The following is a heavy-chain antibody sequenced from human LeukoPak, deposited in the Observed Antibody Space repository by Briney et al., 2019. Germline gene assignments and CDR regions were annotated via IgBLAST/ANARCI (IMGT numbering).Heavy chain of an antibody. J-gene: IGHJ4*02. CDR3: AVIAARPI. CDR1: GFTFSSYG. V-gene: IGHV3-30*19. D-gene: IGHD6-6*01. Sequence: GGSLRLSCVASGFTFSSYGMHWVRQAPGKGLEWVAVISYDGSNKYYADSVKGRFTISRDNSKNTLYLQMNSLRAEDTAVYYCAVIAARPIWGQGTLVTVSS. CDR2: ISYDGSNK.